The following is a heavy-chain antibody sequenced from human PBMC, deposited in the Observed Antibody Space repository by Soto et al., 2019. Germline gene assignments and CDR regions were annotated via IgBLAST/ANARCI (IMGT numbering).Heavy chain of an antibody. J-gene: IGHJ4*02. CDR1: GYTFTSYG. CDR2: ISAYNGNT. D-gene: IGHD4-17*01. V-gene: IGHV1-18*01. CDR3: ASSPIAVTTYFDY. Sequence: ASVKVSCKGSGYTFTSYGISWVRQAPGQGLEWMGWISAYNGNTNYAQKLQGRVTMTTDTSASTAYMELRSLRSDDTAVYYCASSPIAVTTYFDYWGQGTLVNVSS.